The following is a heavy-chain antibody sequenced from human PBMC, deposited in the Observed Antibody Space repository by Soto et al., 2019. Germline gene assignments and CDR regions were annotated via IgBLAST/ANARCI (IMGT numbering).Heavy chain of an antibody. J-gene: IGHJ6*03. CDR3: VKFRGRAYPYYYMDV. CDR2: GGSGGSR. V-gene: IGHV3-23*01. Sequence: DVQLLESGGGLVQWGGSLRLSCVTSGFTFSTYGMTWVRQAPGKGLEWVSYGGSGGSRYYAESVKGRFTISRDNSKNTPSSGMNSLRGEATAHYYCVKFRGRAYPYYYMDVWGKGTTVTVSS. D-gene: IGHD3-10*01. CDR1: GFTFSTYG.